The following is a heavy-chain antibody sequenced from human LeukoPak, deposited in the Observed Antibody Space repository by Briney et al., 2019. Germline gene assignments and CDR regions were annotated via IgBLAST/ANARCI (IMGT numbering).Heavy chain of an antibody. D-gene: IGHD3-16*01. Sequence: ASVKVSCKTSGYTFTSYGISWVRQAPGQGLEWMGWISGYNGNTVYAQKLQGRVIMTTDTSTSTAYMELGSLRSDDTAMYYCARAGTYYDYVWGSYNNFDYWGQGTLVTVSS. J-gene: IGHJ4*02. V-gene: IGHV1-18*01. CDR2: ISGYNGNT. CDR1: GYTFTSYG. CDR3: ARAGTYYDYVWGSYNNFDY.